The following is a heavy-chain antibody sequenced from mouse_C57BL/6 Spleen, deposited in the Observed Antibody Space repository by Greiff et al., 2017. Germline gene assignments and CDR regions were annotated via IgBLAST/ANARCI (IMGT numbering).Heavy chain of an antibody. V-gene: IGHV1-53*01. J-gene: IGHJ4*01. D-gene: IGHD1-1*01. CDR2: INPSNGGT. CDR3: AREGVSSYAMDY. Sequence: QVQLQQPGTELVKPGASVKLSCKASGYTFTSYWMHWVKQRPGQGLEWIGNINPSNGGTNYNEKFKSKARLTVDKSSSTAYMQLSSLTSEDSAVYYCAREGVSSYAMDYWGQGTSVTVSS. CDR1: GYTFTSYW.